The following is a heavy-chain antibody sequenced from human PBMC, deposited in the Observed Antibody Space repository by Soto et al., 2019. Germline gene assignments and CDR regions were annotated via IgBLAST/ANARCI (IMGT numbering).Heavy chain of an antibody. Sequence: GGSLRLSCATSGFTFSTYSMNWVRQAPGKGLEWVSSTSTSSSYIYYADSMKGRFTISRDDAKNSLYLQMNSLRAEDTAVYYCARSGIALTFSASHWLDPWGQGTLVTVSS. D-gene: IGHD6-13*01. CDR3: ARSGIALTFSASHWLDP. CDR1: GFTFSTYS. CDR2: TSTSSSYI. J-gene: IGHJ5*02. V-gene: IGHV3-21*01.